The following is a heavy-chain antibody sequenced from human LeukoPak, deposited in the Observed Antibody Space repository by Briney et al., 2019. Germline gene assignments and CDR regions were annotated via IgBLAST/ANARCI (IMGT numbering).Heavy chain of an antibody. CDR1: GCSISSYY. J-gene: IGHJ6*02. CDR3: ARVPGFGNYYYGMDV. CDR2: IYYSGST. V-gene: IGHV4-59*08. Sequence: SETLSLTCTASGCSISSYYWSWIRQPPGKGLEWIGYIYYSGSTNYNPSLKSRVTISVDTSKNPFSLKLSSVTAADTAVYYCARVPGFGNYYYGMDVWGQGTTVTVSS. D-gene: IGHD3-10*01.